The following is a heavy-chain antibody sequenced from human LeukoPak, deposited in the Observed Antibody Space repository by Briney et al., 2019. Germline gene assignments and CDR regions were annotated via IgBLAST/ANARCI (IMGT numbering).Heavy chain of an antibody. J-gene: IGHJ6*02. Sequence: ASVKVSCKVSVYTLTDLSMHWVRQAPGEGLEWLGGFDPEDGETIYAQKFQGRVTLAEDTPTDTAYMELSSLRSEDKAAYYCATDIPRRVRGVVYSSFGMDVWGQGTTVTVSS. CDR1: VYTLTDLS. CDR3: ATDIPRRVRGVVYSSFGMDV. V-gene: IGHV1-24*01. D-gene: IGHD3-10*01. CDR2: FDPEDGET.